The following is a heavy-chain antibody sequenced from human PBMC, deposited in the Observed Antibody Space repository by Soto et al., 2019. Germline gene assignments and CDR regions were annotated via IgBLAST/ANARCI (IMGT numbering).Heavy chain of an antibody. V-gene: IGHV1-69*02. Sequence: GASVKVSCKASGCTFSSYTISWVRQAPGQGLEWMGRIIPILGIANYAQKFQGKVTITADKSTSTAYMELSSLRSEDTAVYYCAVYSDRVATIDYWGQGTLVTVSS. CDR3: AVYSDRVATIDY. J-gene: IGHJ4*02. D-gene: IGHD5-12*01. CDR1: GCTFSSYT. CDR2: IIPILGIA.